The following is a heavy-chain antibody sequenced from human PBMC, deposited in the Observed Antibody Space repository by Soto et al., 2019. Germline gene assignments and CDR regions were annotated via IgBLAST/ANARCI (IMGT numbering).Heavy chain of an antibody. V-gene: IGHV3-23*01. CDR2: ITSSGDKT. CDR1: GFSLNNFA. J-gene: IGHJ4*02. D-gene: IGHD2-2*01. Sequence: EVQLLESGGDLVQPGGSLRLSCAASGFSLNNFAMAWVRQAPGKGLEWVSTITSSGDKTSYADSVKGRFIISRDNSKNMLYLQMNSLRVEDTALYYCASDCASTSCSVWRDWGQGTLVTVSS. CDR3: ASDCASTSCSVWRD.